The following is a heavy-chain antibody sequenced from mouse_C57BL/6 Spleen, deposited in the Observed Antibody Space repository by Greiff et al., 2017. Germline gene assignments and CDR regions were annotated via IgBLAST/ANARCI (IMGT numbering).Heavy chain of an antibody. CDR3: TGDRQLRLPFAY. V-gene: IGHV14-4*01. CDR1: GFNIKDDY. Sequence: EVQLQQSGAELVRPGASVKLSCTASGFNIKDDYMHWVKQRPEQGLEWIGWIDPENGDTEYASKFQGKATITADTSSNTAYLKISSLTSEDTAFFYCTGDRQLRLPFAYWGQGTLVTVSA. CDR2: IDPENGDT. D-gene: IGHD3-2*02. J-gene: IGHJ3*01.